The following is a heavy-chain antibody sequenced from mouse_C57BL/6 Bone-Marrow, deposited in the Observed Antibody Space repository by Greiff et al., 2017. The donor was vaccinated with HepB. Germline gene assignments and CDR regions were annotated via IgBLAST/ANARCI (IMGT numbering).Heavy chain of an antibody. CDR3: ARVGMVTTGGVYYAMDY. V-gene: IGHV3-6*01. CDR1: GYSITSGYY. CDR2: ISYDGSN. D-gene: IGHD2-2*01. Sequence: EVQLVESGPGLVKPSQSLSLTCSVTGYSITSGYYWNWIRQFPGNKLEWMGYISYDGSNNYNPSLKNRISITRDTSKNQFFLKLNSVTTEDTATYYCARVGMVTTGGVYYAMDYWGQGTSVTVSS. J-gene: IGHJ4*01.